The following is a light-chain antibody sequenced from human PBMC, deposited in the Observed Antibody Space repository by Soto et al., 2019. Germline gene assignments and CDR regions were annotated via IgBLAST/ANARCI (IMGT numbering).Light chain of an antibody. V-gene: IGKV3-11*01. CDR2: EAS. CDR3: HQFGYSPRT. CDR1: QTVSSS. J-gene: IGKJ1*01. Sequence: EIVMTQSPATLSVSPGERATLSCRASQTVSSSLAWYQQKPGQAPRLLIYEASNRATGIPARFSGSGSGTDFTLTISSLEPEDFAVYYCHQFGYSPRTFGQGTKVDI.